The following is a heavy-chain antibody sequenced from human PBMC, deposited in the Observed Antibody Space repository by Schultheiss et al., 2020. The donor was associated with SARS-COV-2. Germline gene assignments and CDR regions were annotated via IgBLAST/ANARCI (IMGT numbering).Heavy chain of an antibody. J-gene: IGHJ4*02. V-gene: IGHV3-30*02. D-gene: IGHD2-2*01. Sequence: GGSLRLSCAASGFTFSSYGMHWVRQAPGKGLEWVAVIWYDGSNKYYADSVKGRFTISRDNSKNTLYLQMNSLRAEDTAVYYCAKPLRYCSSTSCYASPIFDYWGQGTLVTVSS. CDR3: AKPLRYCSSTSCYASPIFDY. CDR1: GFTFSSYG. CDR2: IWYDGSNK.